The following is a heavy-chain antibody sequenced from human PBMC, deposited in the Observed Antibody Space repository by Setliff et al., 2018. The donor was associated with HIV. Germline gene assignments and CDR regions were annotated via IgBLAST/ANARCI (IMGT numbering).Heavy chain of an antibody. D-gene: IGHD3-10*01. V-gene: IGHV3-23*01. Sequence: PGGSLRLSCAASGFSFNDYAVNWVRQAPGKGLEWVAGISGDGDSIFYDDSVRGRFTISRDKSGTTVYLQLKRLRVEDTAIYFCAREGVNYGLKGPFDYWGQGTLVTVSS. CDR3: AREGVNYGLKGPFDY. J-gene: IGHJ4*02. CDR1: GFSFNDYA. CDR2: ISGDGDSI.